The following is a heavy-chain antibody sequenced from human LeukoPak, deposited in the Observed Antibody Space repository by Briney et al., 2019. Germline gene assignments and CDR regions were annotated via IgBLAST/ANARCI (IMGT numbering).Heavy chain of an antibody. V-gene: IGHV4-59*01. D-gene: IGHD5-24*01. CDR3: ARDGRDGYNRRLDY. Sequence: SETLSLTCSVSGGSISSYYWSWIRQPPGKGLEWIGHIYYSGSTNYNPSLKSRVTISIDTSKNQFSLWLSSVTAADTAVYYCARDGRDGYNRRLDYWGQGTLVTVSS. CDR1: GGSISSYY. J-gene: IGHJ4*02. CDR2: IYYSGST.